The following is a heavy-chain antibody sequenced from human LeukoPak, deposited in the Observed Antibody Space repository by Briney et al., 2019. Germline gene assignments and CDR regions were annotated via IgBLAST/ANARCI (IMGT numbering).Heavy chain of an antibody. CDR3: AREGGHGGYLDY. Sequence: SVKVSCKASGGTFSSYAISWVRQAPGHGLEWMGGIIPIFGTANYAQKFQGRVTITADKSTSTAYMELSSLRSEDTAVYYCAREGGHGGYLDYWGQGTLVTDSS. CDR1: GGTFSSYA. J-gene: IGHJ4*02. CDR2: IIPIFGTA. V-gene: IGHV1-69*06. D-gene: IGHD3-10*01.